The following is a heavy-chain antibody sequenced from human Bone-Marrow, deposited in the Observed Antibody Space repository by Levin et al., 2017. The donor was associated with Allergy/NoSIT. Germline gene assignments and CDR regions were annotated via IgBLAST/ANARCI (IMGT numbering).Heavy chain of an antibody. J-gene: IGHJ5*02. D-gene: IGHD6-19*01. CDR1: GGSISSGDYY. V-gene: IGHV4-30-4*01. CDR2: IYYTGST. CDR3: VREARYEYGSSGWGGWFDP. Sequence: SETLSLTCTVSGGSISSGDYYWSWIRQPPGKGLEWIGYIYYTGSTYYNPSLKSRLTISVDTSKNQFSLKLSAGTAEDTAVYYGVREARYEYGSSGWGGWFDPWGQGTLVTVSS.